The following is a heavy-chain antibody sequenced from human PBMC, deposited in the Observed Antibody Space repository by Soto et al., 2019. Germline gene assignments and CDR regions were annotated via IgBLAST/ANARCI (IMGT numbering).Heavy chain of an antibody. CDR2: MSDDGSKK. D-gene: IGHD3-16*01. CDR3: AKELRETGGYYFDC. V-gene: IGHV3-30*18. CDR1: GLSFSKYG. Sequence: QVKLVESGGGVVQPGRSLRLSCAASGLSFSKYGMHWVRQAPGKGLEWVAEMSDDGSKKYYGDSVKGRFTISRDNSKNTLYLLMDSLRPEDTAMYYCAKELRETGGYYFDCWGQGTLVTVSS. J-gene: IGHJ4*02.